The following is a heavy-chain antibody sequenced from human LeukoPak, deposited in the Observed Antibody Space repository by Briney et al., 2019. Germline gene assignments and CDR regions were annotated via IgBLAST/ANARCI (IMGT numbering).Heavy chain of an antibody. J-gene: IGHJ4*02. V-gene: IGHV1-46*01. D-gene: IGHD6-6*01. CDR3: AREQVAGRRSFDY. CDR1: GYTFTPYS. Sequence: ASVKVSCKASGYTFTPYSMHWVRQAPGQGLEWMGVINPSGGSTNYAQKLQGRVTVTRDTSTSTVYMDLSSLRSEDTAVYYCAREQVAGRRSFDYWGQGTLVTVSS. CDR2: INPSGGST.